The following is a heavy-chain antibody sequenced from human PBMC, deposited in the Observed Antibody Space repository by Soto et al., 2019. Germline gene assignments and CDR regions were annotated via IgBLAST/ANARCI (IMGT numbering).Heavy chain of an antibody. J-gene: IGHJ5*02. D-gene: IGHD5-18*01. CDR2: IIPIFITA. CDR1: GGTFSSYA. CDR3: ARKIRSHGSQQGYNWFDP. Sequence: ASVKVSCKASGGTFSSYAVSWVRQAPGQGLEWMGDIIPIFITANYAQKFQGRVTISADESTSTAYMELSSLRSEDTAVYYCARKIRSHGSQQGYNWFDPWGQGTLVTVSS. V-gene: IGHV1-69*13.